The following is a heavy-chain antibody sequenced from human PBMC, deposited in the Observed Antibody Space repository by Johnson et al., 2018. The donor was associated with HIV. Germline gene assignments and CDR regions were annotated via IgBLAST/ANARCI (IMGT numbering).Heavy chain of an antibody. D-gene: IGHD3-22*01. V-gene: IGHV3-20*04. CDR1: GFTFNEYG. CDR3: ARDRGYWDGLDI. CDR2: INWNGDST. Sequence: VQLVESGGGVVRPGGSLRLSCAASGFTFNEYGMSWVRQVSGKGLEWVSAINWNGDSTSYADSVKGRFSISRDNAKNSLYLQMNSLRAEDTAFYYCARDRGYWDGLDIWGQGTMVTVSS. J-gene: IGHJ3*02.